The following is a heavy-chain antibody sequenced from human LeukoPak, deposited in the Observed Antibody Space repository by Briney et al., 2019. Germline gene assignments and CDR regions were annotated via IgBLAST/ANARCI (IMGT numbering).Heavy chain of an antibody. CDR3: ARSAHDYGDYVSRGAFDI. V-gene: IGHV1-18*01. CDR2: ISAYNGDT. CDR1: GYTFTSYG. D-gene: IGHD4-17*01. Sequence: ASVKVSCKASGYTFTSYGISWVRQAPGQGVEWMGWISAYNGDTNYAHKLQGRVAITTDTSTSTAYMELRSLRSDDTAVYYCARSAHDYGDYVSRGAFDIWGQGTMVTVSS. J-gene: IGHJ3*02.